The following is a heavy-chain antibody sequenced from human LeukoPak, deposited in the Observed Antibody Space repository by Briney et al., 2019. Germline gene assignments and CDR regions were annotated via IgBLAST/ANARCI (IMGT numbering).Heavy chain of an antibody. J-gene: IGHJ4*02. D-gene: IGHD2-15*01. V-gene: IGHV3-21*01. CDR3: ARGYCSGGTCLLIFDY. CDR2: ISSSSSYI. CDR1: GFTFSSYS. Sequence: GGSLRLSCAASGFTFSSYSMNWVRQAPGEGLEWVSSISSSSSYIYYADSVKGRFTISRDNAKNSLYLQMNSLRAEDTAVYYCARGYCSGGTCLLIFDYWGQGTLVTVSS.